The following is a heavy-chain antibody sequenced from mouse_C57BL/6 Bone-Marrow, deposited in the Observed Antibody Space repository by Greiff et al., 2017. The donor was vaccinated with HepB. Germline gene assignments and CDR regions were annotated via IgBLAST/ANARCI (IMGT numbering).Heavy chain of an antibody. V-gene: IGHV5-17*01. CDR3: ARGISSYAMDY. CDR1: GFTFSDYG. J-gene: IGHJ4*01. CDR2: ISSGSSTI. Sequence: EVKVVESGGGLVKPGGSLKLSCAASGFTFSDYGMHWVRQAPEKGLEWVAYISSGSSTIYYADTVKGRFTISRDNAKNTLFLQMTSLRSEDTAMYYCARGISSYAMDYWGQGTSVTVSS.